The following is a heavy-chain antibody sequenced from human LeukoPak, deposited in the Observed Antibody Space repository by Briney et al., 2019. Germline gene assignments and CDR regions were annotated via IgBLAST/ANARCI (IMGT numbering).Heavy chain of an antibody. J-gene: IGHJ4*02. Sequence: SGTLSLTCVVSGGSISHDNWWWWVRQPAGDGVGLIGVIYHSGSGNYNPSLKSRVTLSVDTSKNQFSLKLSSVAAADAAVYYCSRGDWSTSPYSLTYWGQGPLVPVSS. CDR2: IYHSGSG. D-gene: IGHD3-9*01. CDR3: SRGDWSTSPYSLTY. V-gene: IGHV4-4*02. CDR1: GGSISHDNW.